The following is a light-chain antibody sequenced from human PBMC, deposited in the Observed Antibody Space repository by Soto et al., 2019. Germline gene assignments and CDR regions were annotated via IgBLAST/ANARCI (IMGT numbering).Light chain of an antibody. J-gene: IGLJ3*02. CDR3: CSYAGSPTFV. CDR2: EGT. Sequence: QSVLTQPASVSGSPGQSITVSCTGTSSDVGAYNLVSWYQQHPGKAPRLIIYEGTKRPSGISHRFSGSKSDNTASLTISGLRAEDEAHYHCCSYAGSPTFVFGGGTKLTVL. CDR1: SSDVGAYNL. V-gene: IGLV2-23*01.